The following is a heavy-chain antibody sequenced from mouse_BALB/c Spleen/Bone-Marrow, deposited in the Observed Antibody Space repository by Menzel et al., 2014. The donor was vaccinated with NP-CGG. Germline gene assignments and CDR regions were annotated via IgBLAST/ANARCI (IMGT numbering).Heavy chain of an antibody. D-gene: IGHD1-1*01. CDR2: IYPSDSYT. CDR1: GYTSTSYW. V-gene: IGHV1-69*02. J-gene: IGHJ2*01. Sequence: QVQLQQSGAELVRPGASVKLSCKASGYTSTSYWINWVKQRPGQGLEWIGNIYPSDSYTNYNQKFKDKATLTVDKSSSTAYMQLSSPTSEDSAVYYCTRSYGSSYEYYFDYWGQGTTLTVSS. CDR3: TRSYGSSYEYYFDY.